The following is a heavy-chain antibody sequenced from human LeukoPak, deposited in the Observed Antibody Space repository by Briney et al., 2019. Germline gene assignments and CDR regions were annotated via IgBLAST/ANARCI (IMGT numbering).Heavy chain of an antibody. D-gene: IGHD4-17*01. CDR2: IYYSGST. Sequence: SETLSLTCTVSGASISSYYWSWIRQPPGKGLEWIGYIYYSGSTTYNPSLKNRVTISVDTSKNQFSLKLSSVTAADTAVYYCARGFAYGDTGSYDYWGQGTLVTVSS. CDR3: ARGFAYGDTGSYDY. CDR1: GASISSYY. J-gene: IGHJ4*02. V-gene: IGHV4-59*01.